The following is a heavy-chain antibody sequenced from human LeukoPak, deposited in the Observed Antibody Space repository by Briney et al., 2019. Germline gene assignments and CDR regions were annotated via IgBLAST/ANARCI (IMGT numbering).Heavy chain of an antibody. V-gene: IGHV3-48*01. CDR3: ARDRAGSGYHDAFDI. Sequence: GGSLRLSCAASGFTFSSYSMNWVRQAPGKGLEWVSYISSSSSTIYYADSVKGRFTISRDNAKNSLYLQMNSLRAEDTAVYYCARDRAGSGYHDAFDIWGRGTMVTVSS. D-gene: IGHD3-22*01. CDR2: ISSSSSTI. J-gene: IGHJ3*02. CDR1: GFTFSSYS.